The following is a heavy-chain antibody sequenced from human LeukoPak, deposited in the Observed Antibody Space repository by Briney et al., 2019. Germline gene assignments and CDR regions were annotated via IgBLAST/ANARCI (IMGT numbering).Heavy chain of an antibody. D-gene: IGHD3-22*01. V-gene: IGHV4-39*01. J-gene: IGHJ4*02. CDR2: IYYSGST. CDR3: ATTSYYYDSPDY. Sequence: SETLSLTCTVSGDSITTNSYYWGWIRQPPGKGLDWIGSIYYSGSTYYNPSLKSRVTISVDTSKNQFSLKLSSVTAADTAVYYCATTSYYYDSPDYWGQGTLVTVSS. CDR1: GDSITTNSYY.